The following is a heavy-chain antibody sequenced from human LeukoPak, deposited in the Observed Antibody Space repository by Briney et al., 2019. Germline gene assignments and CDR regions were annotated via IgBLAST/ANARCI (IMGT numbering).Heavy chain of an antibody. CDR1: GFTFSSYG. CDR3: AKERYYYDSSGSAYFDY. J-gene: IGHJ4*02. V-gene: IGHV3-33*06. CDR2: IWYDGSNK. D-gene: IGHD3-22*01. Sequence: GGSLRLSCAASGFTFSSYGMHWVRQAPGKGLEWVAVIWYDGSNKYYADSVKGRLTISRDNSKNTLYLQMNSLRAEDTAVYYCAKERYYYDSSGSAYFDYWGQGTLVTVSS.